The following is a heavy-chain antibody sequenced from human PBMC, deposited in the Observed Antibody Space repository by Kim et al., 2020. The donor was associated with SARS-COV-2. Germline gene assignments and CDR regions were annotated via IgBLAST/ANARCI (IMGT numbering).Heavy chain of an antibody. J-gene: IGHJ6*02. CDR2: IRSKAYGGTT. V-gene: IGHV3-49*03. Sequence: GGSLRLSCTASGFTFGDYAMSWFRQAPGKGLEWVGFIRSKAYGGTTEYAASVKGRFTISRDDSKSIAYLQMNSLKTEDTAVYYCTREGIVVVPAAMPVYYYGMDGWGQGTTVTVSS. CDR1: GFTFGDYA. CDR3: TREGIVVVPAAMPVYYYGMDG. D-gene: IGHD2-2*01.